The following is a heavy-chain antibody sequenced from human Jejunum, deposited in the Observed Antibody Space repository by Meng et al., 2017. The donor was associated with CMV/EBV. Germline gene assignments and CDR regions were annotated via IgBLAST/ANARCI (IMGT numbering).Heavy chain of an antibody. CDR2: VIPILTSS. Sequence: SDYAFNWVRQAPGQGLEWVGGVIPILTSSNYAQKFQGRVTIIADKSTTTVYMEVSSLKSEDTAIYYCASGTIFGVVTPYYYGLDVWGQGTTVTVSS. CDR3: ASGTIFGVVTPYYYGLDV. J-gene: IGHJ6*02. D-gene: IGHD3-3*01. V-gene: IGHV1-69*06. CDR1: SDYA.